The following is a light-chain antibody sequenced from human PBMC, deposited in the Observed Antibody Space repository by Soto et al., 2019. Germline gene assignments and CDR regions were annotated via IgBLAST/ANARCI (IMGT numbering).Light chain of an antibody. CDR2: DAS. V-gene: IGKV3-11*01. J-gene: IGKJ4*01. Sequence: EIVLTQSPATLSLSPGERATLSCRASQSIRSYLAWYQQKPGQAPRLLIYDASNRATDIPARFSGSGSGTDFTLTISSLEPEDFAVYYWQQRSDWLLTFGGGTKVEIK. CDR3: QQRSDWLLT. CDR1: QSIRSY.